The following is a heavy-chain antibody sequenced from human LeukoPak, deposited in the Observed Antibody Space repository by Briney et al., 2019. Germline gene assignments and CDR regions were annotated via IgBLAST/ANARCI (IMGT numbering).Heavy chain of an antibody. V-gene: IGHV3-23*01. Sequence: GGSLRLSCAASGFTFSSYAMSWVRQAPGKGLEWVSAISGSGGSTYFADSVKGRFTISRDNSKNTLYLQMNSLRVEDTAVYYCAKALGSSSWYQFFDYWGQGTLVTVSS. CDR3: AKALGSSSWYQFFDY. CDR1: GFTFSSYA. J-gene: IGHJ4*02. D-gene: IGHD6-13*01. CDR2: ISGSGGST.